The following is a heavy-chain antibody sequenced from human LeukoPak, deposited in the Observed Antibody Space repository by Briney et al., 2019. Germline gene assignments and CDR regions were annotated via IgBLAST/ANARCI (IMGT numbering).Heavy chain of an antibody. CDR1: GGSFSGYY. CDR2: INHSGST. Sequence: KPSETLSLTCAVYGGSFSGYYWSWIRQPPGKGLEWIGEINHSGSTNYNPSLKSRVTISVDTSKNQFSLKLSSVTAADTAVYYCAGGGSPWPYYYYGMDVWGQGTTVTVSS. V-gene: IGHV4-34*01. J-gene: IGHJ6*02. CDR3: AGGGSPWPYYYYGMDV. D-gene: IGHD5-24*01.